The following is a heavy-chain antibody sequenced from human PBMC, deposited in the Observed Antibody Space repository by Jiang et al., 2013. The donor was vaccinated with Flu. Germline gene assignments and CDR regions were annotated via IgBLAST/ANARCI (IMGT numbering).Heavy chain of an antibody. V-gene: IGHV2-70*11. D-gene: IGHD2-21*02. CDR2: IDWDDDK. CDR1: GFSLSTSGMC. Sequence: KPTQTLTLTCTFSGFSLSTSGMCVSWIRQPPGKALEWLARIDWDDDKYYSTSLKTRLTISKDTSKNQVVLTMTNMDPVDTATYYCARINRSAMTVDYWGQGTLVTVSS. CDR3: ARINRSAMTVDY. J-gene: IGHJ4*02.